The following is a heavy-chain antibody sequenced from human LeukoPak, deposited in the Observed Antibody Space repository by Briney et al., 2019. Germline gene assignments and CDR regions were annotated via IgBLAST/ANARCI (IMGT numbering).Heavy chain of an antibody. V-gene: IGHV3-23*01. J-gene: IGHJ4*02. Sequence: PGGSLRLSCAVSGFTFSSHAMTWVRQAPGKGLEWVSGISIGDSTFYADSVKGRFTISRDKSKNTLYLQMNSLRAEDTAVYYCAKEILPNDYRGQGTLVTVSS. CDR2: ISIGDST. CDR3: AKEILPNDY. CDR1: GFTFSSHA.